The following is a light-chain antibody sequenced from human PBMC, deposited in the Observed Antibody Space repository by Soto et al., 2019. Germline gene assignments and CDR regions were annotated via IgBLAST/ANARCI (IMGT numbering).Light chain of an antibody. CDR2: DAS. CDR1: QSVSSY. Sequence: EIVLTQSPATLSLSPGERATLSCRASQSVSSYLAWYQHKPGQAPRLLIYDASNRATGIPARFSGSGSGTDFTLTISSLEPEDCEVYYCQQRSNWPRTFGQGTKLEIK. V-gene: IGKV3-11*01. J-gene: IGKJ2*01. CDR3: QQRSNWPRT.